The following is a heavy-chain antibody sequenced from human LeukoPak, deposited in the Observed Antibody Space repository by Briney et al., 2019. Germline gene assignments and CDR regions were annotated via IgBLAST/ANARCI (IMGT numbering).Heavy chain of an antibody. J-gene: IGHJ4*02. D-gene: IGHD2-2*01. CDR2: INPSGGST. V-gene: IGHV1-46*01. Sequence: ASVNVSCKASGYTFTSYYMHWVRQAPGQGREWMGIINPSGGSTSYAQKFQGRVTMTRDMSTSTVYMELSSLRSEDTAVYYCARDCSSTSCYGNCFDYWGQGTLVTVSS. CDR3: ARDCSSTSCYGNCFDY. CDR1: GYTFTSYY.